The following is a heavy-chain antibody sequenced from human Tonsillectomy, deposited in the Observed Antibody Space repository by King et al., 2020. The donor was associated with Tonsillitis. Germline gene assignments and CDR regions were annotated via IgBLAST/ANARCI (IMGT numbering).Heavy chain of an antibody. V-gene: IGHV2-5*01. CDR3: ARGLVVVAGYYYYGMDV. J-gene: IGHJ6*02. CDR2: IYWNDDK. D-gene: IGHD2-15*01. CDR1: GFSLSTSGVA. Sequence: TLKESGPTLAKPTQTLTLTCTFSGFSLSTSGVAVGWIRQPPGKALEWLALIYWNDDKRYSPSLKSRLTITKDTSKNQVVLTMTNMDPVDTATYYCARGLVVVAGYYYYGMDVWGQGTTVTVSS.